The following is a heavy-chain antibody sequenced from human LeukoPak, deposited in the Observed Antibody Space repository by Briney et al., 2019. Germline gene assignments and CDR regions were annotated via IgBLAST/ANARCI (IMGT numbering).Heavy chain of an antibody. CDR1: GFTFSDHY. D-gene: IGHD2-21*02. CDR3: ARVFGDTLGWDYMDV. Sequence: PGGSLRLSCAASGFTFSDHYMDWVRQAPGTGLEWVGRTRNKANGYTTEYAASVKGRFTISRDDSKNSLYLQMNSLKTEDTAVYYCARVFGDTLGWDYMDVWGKGTTVTVSS. CDR2: TRNKANGYTT. V-gene: IGHV3-72*01. J-gene: IGHJ6*03.